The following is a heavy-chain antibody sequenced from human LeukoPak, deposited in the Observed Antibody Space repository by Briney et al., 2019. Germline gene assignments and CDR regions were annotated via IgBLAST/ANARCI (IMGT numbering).Heavy chain of an antibody. D-gene: IGHD2-15*01. CDR3: AAAPVTICRGEDCYPFDY. CDR2: LSDSGNT. Sequence: WALRLSCAASGFTFSYYAMHWVRQAPGKGLEWVTALSDSGNTYHANPALSRFTISRDNSSKTLFLQMDRLVTADATVYYCAAAPVTICRGEDCYPFDYWGQGTLVTASS. CDR1: GFTFSYYA. J-gene: IGHJ4*02. V-gene: IGHV3-23*01.